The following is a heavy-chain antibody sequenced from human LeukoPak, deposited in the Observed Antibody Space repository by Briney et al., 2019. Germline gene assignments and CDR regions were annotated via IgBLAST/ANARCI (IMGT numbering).Heavy chain of an antibody. J-gene: IGHJ4*02. CDR1: GGSISSYY. Sequence: SETLSLTCTVSGGSISSYYWSWIRQPPGKGLEWIGRIYTSGSTNYNPSLKSRVTMSVDTSKNQFSLKLSSVTAADTAVYYCAKYCSGGSCYGAVDYWGQGTLVTVSS. V-gene: IGHV4-4*07. CDR2: IYTSGST. CDR3: AKYCSGGSCYGAVDY. D-gene: IGHD2-15*01.